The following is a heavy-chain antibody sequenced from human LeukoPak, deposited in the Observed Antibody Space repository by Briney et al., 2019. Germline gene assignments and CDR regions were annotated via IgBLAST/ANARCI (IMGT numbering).Heavy chain of an antibody. V-gene: IGHV4-61*02. Sequence: PSETLSLTCTVSGASISSGSHHWSWTRQPAGKGLEWIGRIYTSGSTNYNPSLKSRVSTSVDTSKNQFSLKLSSVTAADTAVYYCASPHPYYYDSSGYDYWGQGTLVTVSS. CDR3: ASPHPYYYDSSGYDY. J-gene: IGHJ4*02. CDR1: GASISSGSHH. D-gene: IGHD3-22*01. CDR2: IYTSGST.